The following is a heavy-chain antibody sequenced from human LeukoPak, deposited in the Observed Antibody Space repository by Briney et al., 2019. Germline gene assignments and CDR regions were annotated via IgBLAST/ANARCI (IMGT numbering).Heavy chain of an antibody. CDR1: SGSLVALPW. CDR3: ARVQSSMIVVLTTNWYFDL. CDR2: INQDGSEI. D-gene: IGHD3-22*01. J-gene: IGHJ2*01. Sequence: GGSLRLLQPLSGSLVALPWVRSARQAPGKWLEWVANINQDGSEIYYVDSVKGRFTISRDNAKNSLYLQINSLRAEATAVYYRARVQSSMIVVLTTNWYFDLWGRGTLVTVSS. V-gene: IGHV3-7*01.